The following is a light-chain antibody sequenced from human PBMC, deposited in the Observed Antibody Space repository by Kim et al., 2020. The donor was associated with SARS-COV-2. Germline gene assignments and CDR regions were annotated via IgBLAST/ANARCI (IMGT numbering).Light chain of an antibody. V-gene: IGLV2-23*02. CDR1: ISDVGRFNL. CDR2: EVS. CDR3: CSYAGSSTFV. Sequence: SMTISCTGTISDVGRFNLVSWYQRHPDKAPKLMIYEVSKRPSGVSNRFSGSKSGNTASLTISGLQAEDEADYYCCSYAGSSTFVFGTGTKVTVL. J-gene: IGLJ1*01.